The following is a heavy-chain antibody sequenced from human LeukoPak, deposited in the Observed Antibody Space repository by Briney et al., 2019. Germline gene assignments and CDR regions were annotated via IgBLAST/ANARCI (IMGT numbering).Heavy chain of an antibody. J-gene: IGHJ4*02. V-gene: IGHV1-8*01. CDR2: MNPSSSNT. D-gene: IGHD3-22*01. Sequence: GASVKVSCKASGYTFTSFDINWVRQATGQGLEWMGWMNPSSSNTGFAQKFQGRVTMTRDTSTTTAYMELSSLRSEDTAVYYCVRRADIYDSSAYSYWGQGTPVTVSS. CDR3: VRRADIYDSSAYSY. CDR1: GYTFTSFD.